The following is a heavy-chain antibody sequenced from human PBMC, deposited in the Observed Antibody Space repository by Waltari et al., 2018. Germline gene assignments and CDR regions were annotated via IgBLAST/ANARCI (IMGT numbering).Heavy chain of an antibody. J-gene: IGHJ4*02. CDR2: IWYDGSNK. CDR1: GFTFSSYG. CDR3: ARTLSSGYYYVDY. Sequence: QVQLVESGGGVVQPGRSLRLSCAASGFTFSSYGMHWVRQAPGKGLEWVAGIWYDGSNKYYADAVKGRFTISRDNSKNTLYLQMNSLRAEDTAVYYCARTLSSGYYYVDYWGQGTLVTVSS. D-gene: IGHD3-22*01. V-gene: IGHV3-33*01.